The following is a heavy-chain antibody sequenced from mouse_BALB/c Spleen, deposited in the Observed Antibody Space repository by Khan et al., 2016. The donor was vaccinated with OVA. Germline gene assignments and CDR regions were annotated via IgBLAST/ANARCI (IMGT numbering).Heavy chain of an antibody. CDR3: ARSNYYGSSLYAMDY. Sequence: DLVKPGASVKLSCKASGYTFTSYWINWIKQRPGQGLEWIGRIGPGSGSTSYNEMFTGKATLTVDTTSSTAYIQLSSLSSEYSAVYFCARSNYYGSSLYAMDYWGQGTSVTVSS. CDR2: IGPGSGST. V-gene: IGHV1S41*01. CDR1: GYTFTSYW. J-gene: IGHJ4*01. D-gene: IGHD1-1*01.